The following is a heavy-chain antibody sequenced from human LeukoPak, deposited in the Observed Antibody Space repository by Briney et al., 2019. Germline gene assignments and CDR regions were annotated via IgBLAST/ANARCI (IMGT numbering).Heavy chain of an antibody. CDR2: IGYSGTDT. D-gene: IGHD2-8*02. CDR3: ARDLTERRYYIAF. Sequence: GGSLRLSCAASGFTFRSFGMHWARQAPGEGLEWVAYIGYSGTDTYYADSVRGRFTISRDNSKNTVHLQVNSLRAADTALYSCARDLTERRYYIAFWGQGTLVTVSS. CDR1: GFTFRSFG. V-gene: IGHV3-30*02. J-gene: IGHJ4*02.